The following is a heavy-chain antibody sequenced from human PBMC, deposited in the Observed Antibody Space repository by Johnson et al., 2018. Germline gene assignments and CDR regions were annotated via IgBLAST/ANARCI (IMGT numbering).Heavy chain of an antibody. CDR1: GGTFSSYA. CDR2: IIPIFGTA. J-gene: IGHJ6*02. CDR3: ARLEAVGGTVGQGGYCYGMDV. D-gene: IGHD6-19*01. Sequence: QVQLVQSGAEVKKPGSSVKVSCKASGGTFSSYAISWVRQAPGQGLEWMGGIIPIFGTAHYAQKFQGRVTITADESTSPAYMELSSLGSEATAVYYWARLEAVGGTVGQGGYCYGMDVWGQGTTVTVSS. V-gene: IGHV1-69*01.